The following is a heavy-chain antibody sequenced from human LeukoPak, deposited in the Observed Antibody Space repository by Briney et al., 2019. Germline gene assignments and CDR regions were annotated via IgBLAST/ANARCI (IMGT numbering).Heavy chain of an antibody. J-gene: IGHJ3*02. V-gene: IGHV1-2*02. CDR1: GNNIIDYY. D-gene: IGHD1/OR15-1a*01. Sequence: ASVKVSCKLSGNNIIDYYINWMRQAPGQGLEWMGWINPKNGGTKYAQTFQGRVTMTWDTSISTAYMELSRLTSDDTAVYYCARTRTKDAFDIWGQGTMVTVSS. CDR2: INPKNGGT. CDR3: ARTRTKDAFDI.